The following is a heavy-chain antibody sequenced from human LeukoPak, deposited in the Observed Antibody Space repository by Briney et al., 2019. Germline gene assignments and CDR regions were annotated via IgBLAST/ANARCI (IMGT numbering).Heavy chain of an antibody. Sequence: ASVKVSCKASGYTLTGYYMHWVRQAPGQGLEWMGWINPNSGGTNYAQKFQGRVTMTRDTSISTAYMELSRLRSDDTAVYYCARAGRLGYSSGWYPSDYWGQGTLVTVSS. D-gene: IGHD6-19*01. CDR1: GYTLTGYY. V-gene: IGHV1-2*02. CDR2: INPNSGGT. CDR3: ARAGRLGYSSGWYPSDY. J-gene: IGHJ4*02.